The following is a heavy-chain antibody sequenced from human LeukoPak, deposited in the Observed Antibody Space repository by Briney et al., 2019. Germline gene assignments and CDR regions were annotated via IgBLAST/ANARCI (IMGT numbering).Heavy chain of an antibody. J-gene: IGHJ5*02. D-gene: IGHD2-2*01. CDR3: ARAPYLPAATGRWFDP. V-gene: IGHV4-61*02. CDR2: IYTSGST. Sequence: SQTLSLTCTVSGGSISSGSYYWSWIRQPAGKGLEWIGCIYTSGSTNYNPSLKSRVTISVDTSKNQFSLKLSSVTAADTAVYYCARAPYLPAATGRWFDPWGQGTLVTVSS. CDR1: GGSISSGSYY.